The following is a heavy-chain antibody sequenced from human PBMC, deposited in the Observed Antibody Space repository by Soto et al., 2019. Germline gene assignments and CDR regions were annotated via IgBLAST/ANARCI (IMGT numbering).Heavy chain of an antibody. J-gene: IGHJ6*02. D-gene: IGHD6-6*01. V-gene: IGHV3-23*01. CDR2: MNSGGRS. CDR3: AKALQYSSSRDYFYYGMDV. Sequence: EVQLLESGGGLVQPGGSLRLSCAASGFTFSNYSMSWVRQAPGKGLEWVSGMNSGGRSYYADSVKGRCTISRDTSKNMLYLQMNSLRADDTAVFYCAKALQYSSSRDYFYYGMDVWGQGTTVTVSS. CDR1: GFTFSNYS.